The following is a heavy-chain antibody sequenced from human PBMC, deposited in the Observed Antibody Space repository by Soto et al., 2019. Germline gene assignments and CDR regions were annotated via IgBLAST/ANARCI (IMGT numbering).Heavy chain of an antibody. CDR3: ARESHDILTGPPWVWYFDL. Sequence: QVQLQQWGAGPLRPLETLSLTCGVSGGSFSGYYWAWIRQSPGKGLEWIGEINDRGSINYNPSLRGRVSISVDTSKNHYSLHLWSVTAADTAVYYCARESHDILTGPPWVWYFDLWGRGTLVTVSS. CDR2: INDRGSI. D-gene: IGHD3-9*01. CDR1: GGSFSGYY. V-gene: IGHV4-34*01. J-gene: IGHJ2*01.